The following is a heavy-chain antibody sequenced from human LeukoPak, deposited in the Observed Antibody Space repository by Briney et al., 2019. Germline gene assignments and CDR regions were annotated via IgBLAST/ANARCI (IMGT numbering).Heavy chain of an antibody. J-gene: IGHJ4*02. CDR2: INPNSGGT. CDR1: GYTFTGYY. Sequence: ASVKVSCKASGYTFTGYYMHWVRQAPGQGLEWMGWINPNSGGTNYAQKFQGRVTMTRDTSISTAYMELSRLRSDDTAVYYCARTSEVCYDSSGYYCTYFDYWGQGTLVTVSS. D-gene: IGHD3-22*01. V-gene: IGHV1-2*02. CDR3: ARTSEVCYDSSGYYCTYFDY.